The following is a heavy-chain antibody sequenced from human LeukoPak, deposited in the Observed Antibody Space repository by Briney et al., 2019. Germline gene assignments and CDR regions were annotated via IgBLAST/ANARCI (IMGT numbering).Heavy chain of an antibody. CDR1: GGSISSYY. CDR2: IYYSGST. CDR3: ARDRRYDFWSGYDAFDI. Sequence: SETLSLTCTVSGGSISSYYWSWIRQPPGKGLEWIGYIYYSGSTNYNPSLKSRVTISVDTSKNQFSLKLSPVTAADTAVYYCARDRRYDFWSGYDAFDIWAQGTMVTVSS. V-gene: IGHV4-59*01. J-gene: IGHJ3*02. D-gene: IGHD3-3*01.